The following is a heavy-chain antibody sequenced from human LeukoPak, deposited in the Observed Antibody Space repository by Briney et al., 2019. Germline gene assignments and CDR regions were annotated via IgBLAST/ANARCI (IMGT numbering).Heavy chain of an antibody. J-gene: IGHJ5*02. D-gene: IGHD6-6*01. CDR1: GFTFSSYS. Sequence: PGGSLRLSCAASGFTFSSYSMNWVRQAPGKGLEWVSSISSSSSYIYYADSVKGRFTISRDNAKNSLYLQMNSLRAEDTAVYYCARYSGGQLVKLLDPWGQGTLVTVSS. CDR2: ISSSSSYI. CDR3: ARYSGGQLVKLLDP. V-gene: IGHV3-21*01.